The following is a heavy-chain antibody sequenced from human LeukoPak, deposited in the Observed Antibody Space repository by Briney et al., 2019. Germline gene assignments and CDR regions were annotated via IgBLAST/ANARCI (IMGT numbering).Heavy chain of an antibody. Sequence: PGGSLRLSCAGSGFTFSNYWMSWVRQAPGKGLEWVSSISSSSSYIYYADSVKGRFTISRDNAKNSLYLQMNSLRAEDTAVYYCAISWSYYYDSSGYSYNDYWGQGTLVTVSS. D-gene: IGHD3-22*01. CDR3: AISWSYYYDSSGYSYNDY. J-gene: IGHJ4*02. CDR2: ISSSSSYI. CDR1: GFTFSNYW. V-gene: IGHV3-21*01.